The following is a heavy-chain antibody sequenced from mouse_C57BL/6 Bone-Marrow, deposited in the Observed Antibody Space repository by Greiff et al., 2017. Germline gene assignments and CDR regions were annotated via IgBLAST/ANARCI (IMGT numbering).Heavy chain of an antibody. CDR1: GFTFSSYG. D-gene: IGHD1-1*01. J-gene: IGHJ3*01. CDR3: ARHDYGTWFAY. CDR2: ISSGGSYT. V-gene: IGHV5-6*02. Sequence: EVKVEESGGDLVKPGGSLKLSCAASGFTFSSYGMSWVRQTPDKRLGWVATISSGGSYTYYPDSVKGRFTISRDNAKNTLYRQMSSLKSEDTSMYDCARHDYGTWFAYWGQGSLVTVSA.